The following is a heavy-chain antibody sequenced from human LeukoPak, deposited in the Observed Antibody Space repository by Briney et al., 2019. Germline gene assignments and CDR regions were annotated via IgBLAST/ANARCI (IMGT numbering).Heavy chain of an antibody. Sequence: ASVKVSCKASGYTFTSYGISWVRQAPGQGLEWMGWISAYNGNTNYAQKLQGRVTMTTDTSTSTAHMELRSLRSDDTAVYYCAREEGGYCTNGVCPNYYYYYMDVWGKGTTVTVSS. CDR1: GYTFTSYG. CDR2: ISAYNGNT. J-gene: IGHJ6*03. CDR3: AREEGGYCTNGVCPNYYYYYMDV. D-gene: IGHD2-8*01. V-gene: IGHV1-18*01.